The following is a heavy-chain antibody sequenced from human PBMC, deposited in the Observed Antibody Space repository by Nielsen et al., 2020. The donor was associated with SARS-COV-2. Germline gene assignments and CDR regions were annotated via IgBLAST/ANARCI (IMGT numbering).Heavy chain of an antibody. D-gene: IGHD1-26*01. V-gene: IGHV3-9*01. CDR3: AKDMILRRWELPSN. J-gene: IGHJ4*02. CDR1: GFTFDDYA. Sequence: LKISCAASGFTFDDYAMHWVRQAPGKGLEWVSGISWNSGSIGYADSVKGRFTISRDNAKNSLYLQMNSLRAEDTALYYCAKDMILRRWELPSNWGQGTLVTVSS. CDR2: ISWNSGSI.